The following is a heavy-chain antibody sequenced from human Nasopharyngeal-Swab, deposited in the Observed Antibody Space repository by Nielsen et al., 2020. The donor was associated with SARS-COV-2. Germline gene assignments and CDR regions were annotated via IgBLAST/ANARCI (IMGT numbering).Heavy chain of an antibody. CDR1: GYTLSSYW. Sequence: GESLKISCQGSGYTLSSYWIAWVRQMPGKGLEWMGMIYPSDSDTRYSPYFQGQVTMSVDKSINTAYLHWSSLKASDTAMYYCARHGGFCSSTNCYGGWFDPWGQGTQVIVSS. CDR2: IYPSDSDT. J-gene: IGHJ5*02. D-gene: IGHD2-2*01. CDR3: ARHGGFCSSTNCYGGWFDP. V-gene: IGHV5-51*01.